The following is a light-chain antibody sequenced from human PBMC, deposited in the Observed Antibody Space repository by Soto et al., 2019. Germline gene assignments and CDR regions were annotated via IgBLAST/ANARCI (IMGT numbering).Light chain of an antibody. V-gene: IGKV3-15*01. CDR3: QQYNDWPPGYT. CDR1: QSVSSN. J-gene: IGKJ2*01. CDR2: GAS. Sequence: EIVMTQSPATLSVSPGERATLHCRASQSVSSNLGWYQHKPGQAPRLLIYGASTRATGIPARFSGSGSGTDFNLTISGLQSEDFAVYYCQQYNDWPPGYTFGQGTKVEIK.